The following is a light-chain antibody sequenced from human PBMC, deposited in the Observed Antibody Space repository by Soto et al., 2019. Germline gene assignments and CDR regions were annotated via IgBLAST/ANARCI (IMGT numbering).Light chain of an antibody. CDR2: AAS. V-gene: IGKV1-39*01. Sequence: IQMTQSPYSLSASVGDRVTITCRASQSITTYLNWFQQQPGKAPKLLIYAASSLQSGVPSRFTGSGFGTDFTLTISSLQPGDFATYYCQQSYTTPLTFGGGTKVDIK. CDR1: QSITTY. J-gene: IGKJ4*01. CDR3: QQSYTTPLT.